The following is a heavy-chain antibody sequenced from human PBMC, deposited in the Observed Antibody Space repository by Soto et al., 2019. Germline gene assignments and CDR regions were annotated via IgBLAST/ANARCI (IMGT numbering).Heavy chain of an antibody. CDR3: ATSWGGTFKVPYYYYGMDV. CDR1: GFTFSSYW. CDR2: INSDGSST. V-gene: IGHV3-74*01. D-gene: IGHD2-15*01. J-gene: IGHJ6*02. Sequence: EVQLVESGGGLVQPGGSLRLSCAASGFTFSSYWMHWVRQAPGKGLVWVSRINSDGSSTSYADSVKGRFTISRDNAKNTLYLQMNSLRAEDTAVYYCATSWGGTFKVPYYYYGMDVWGQGTTVTVSS.